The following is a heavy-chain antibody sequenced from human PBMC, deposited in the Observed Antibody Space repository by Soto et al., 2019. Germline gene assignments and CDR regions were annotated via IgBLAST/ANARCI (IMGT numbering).Heavy chain of an antibody. CDR3: ARADRTGSGWYSNYYSVMDV. CDR2: ISGSGGST. Sequence: EVQLLESGGGLVQPGGSLGLSCAASGFTFSSYGMSWVRQAPGKGLEWVSGISGSGGSTYYADSVKGPFTISRDNSKNTLYLQMISLRAQDTAVDYCARADRTGSGWYSNYYSVMDVWGQGTTVTVPS. D-gene: IGHD6-19*01. CDR1: GFTFSSYG. V-gene: IGHV3-23*01. J-gene: IGHJ6*02.